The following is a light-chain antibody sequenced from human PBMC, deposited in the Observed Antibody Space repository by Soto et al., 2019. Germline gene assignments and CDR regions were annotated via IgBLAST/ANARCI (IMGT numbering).Light chain of an antibody. CDR2: EVS. CDR1: SSDVGGYNY. V-gene: IGLV2-14*01. J-gene: IGLJ1*01. Sequence: QSVLTQPASVSGSPGQSITISCTGTSSDVGGYNYVSWYQQHPGKAPKLMIYEVSNRPSGVSNRFSGSKSGNTASLTISGLQAEDEAAYYCSSYTSSRTFYVFGTGTKVTVL. CDR3: SSYTSSRTFYV.